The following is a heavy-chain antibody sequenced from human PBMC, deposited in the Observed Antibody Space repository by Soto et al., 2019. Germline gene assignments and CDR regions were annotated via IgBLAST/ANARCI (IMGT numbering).Heavy chain of an antibody. CDR1: GGSFSGYY. D-gene: IGHD3-22*01. J-gene: IGHJ4*02. CDR3: AKDFVYDSSGYLPYFDY. V-gene: IGHV4-34*01. Sequence: SETLSLTCAVYGGSFSGYYWSWIRQPPGKGLEWIGEINHSGNTNYNPSLESRVTISVDTSKNQLSLNLSSVTAADTAVYYCAKDFVYDSSGYLPYFDYWGQGTLVTVSS. CDR2: INHSGNT.